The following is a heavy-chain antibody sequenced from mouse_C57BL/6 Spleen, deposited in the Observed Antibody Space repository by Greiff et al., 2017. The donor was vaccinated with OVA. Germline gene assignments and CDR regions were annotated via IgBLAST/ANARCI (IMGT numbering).Heavy chain of an antibody. J-gene: IGHJ2*01. CDR3: AIEGFDY. CDR2: INPSTGGT. CDR1: GYSFTGYY. V-gene: IGHV1-42*01. Sequence: VQLQQSGPELVKPGASVKISCKASGYSFTGYYMNWVKQSPEKSLEWIGEINPSTGGTTYNQKFKAKATLTVDKSSSTAYMQLKSLTSEDSAVYYCAIEGFDYWGQGTTLTVSS.